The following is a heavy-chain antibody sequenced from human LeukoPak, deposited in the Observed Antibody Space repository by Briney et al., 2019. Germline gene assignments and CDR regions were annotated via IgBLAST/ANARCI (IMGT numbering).Heavy chain of an antibody. V-gene: IGHV4-59*01. J-gene: IGHJ3*02. CDR1: GGSLSSYY. CDR3: ARDSGGSMSAFDI. Sequence: PSETLSLTCTVSGGSLSSYYWSWIRQPPGKGLEWIGYIYYSGTTNYNPSLKSRFTISVDTSKNHFSLKLTPVTAADTAVYYCARDSGGSMSAFDIWGQGTMVTVSS. CDR2: IYYSGTT.